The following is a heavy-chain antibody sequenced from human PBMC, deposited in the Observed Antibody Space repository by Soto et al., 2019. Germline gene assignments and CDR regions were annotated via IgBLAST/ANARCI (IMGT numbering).Heavy chain of an antibody. Sequence: QVQLQQWGAGLLKPSETLSLTCAVYGGSFSGYYWSWIRQPPGKGLEWIGEINHSGSTNYNPSLKSRVTMSVDTSRNQFSLKLSSVTAADTAVYYCARARHCTSASCPGYFQHWGQGTLVTVSS. J-gene: IGHJ1*01. V-gene: IGHV4-34*01. CDR2: INHSGST. D-gene: IGHD2-2*01. CDR3: ARARHCTSASCPGYFQH. CDR1: GGSFSGYY.